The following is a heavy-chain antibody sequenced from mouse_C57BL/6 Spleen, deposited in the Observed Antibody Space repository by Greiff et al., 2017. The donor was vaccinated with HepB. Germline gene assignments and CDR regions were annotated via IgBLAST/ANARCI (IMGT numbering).Heavy chain of an antibody. CDR1: GYTFTDYY. J-gene: IGHJ3*01. V-gene: IGHV1-26*01. D-gene: IGHD1-1*01. CDR2: INPNNGGT. CDR3: ARSSYYGSSWCAY. Sequence: EVQLQQSGPELVKPGASVKISCKASGYTFTDYYMNWVKQSHGKSLEWIGDINPNNGGTSYNQKFKGKATLTVDKSSSTAYMELRSLTSEDSAVYYCARSSYYGSSWCAYWGQGTLVTVSA.